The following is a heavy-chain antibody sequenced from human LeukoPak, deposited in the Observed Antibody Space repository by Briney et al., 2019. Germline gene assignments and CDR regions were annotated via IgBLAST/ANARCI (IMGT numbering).Heavy chain of an antibody. D-gene: IGHD6-19*01. CDR1: GFTFSNYA. J-gene: IGHJ4*02. Sequence: GGSLRLSCVDPGFTFSNYAMTWVRPAPRKGLERVSAITGSGETTYYADSVKGRFTISRDNSTNTLYLLMNSLRVDDTAVDSSAKWCPSASGWYEYWGQGTLVTVAS. CDR2: ITGSGETT. V-gene: IGHV3-23*01. CDR3: AKWCPSASGWYEY.